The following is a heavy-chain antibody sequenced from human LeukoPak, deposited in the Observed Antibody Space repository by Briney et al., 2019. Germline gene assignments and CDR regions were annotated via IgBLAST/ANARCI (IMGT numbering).Heavy chain of an antibody. CDR1: GYTFTIYG. CDR3: ACGSGYNWFDT. D-gene: IGHD3-22*01. V-gene: IGHV1-18*04. Sequence: ASVKVSCKASGYTFTIYGISWVRQAPGQGLEWMGWIGAYNGDTNYAQKLQGRVTMTTDTSTSTAYMELRSLRSDDSAVYYCACGSGYNWFDTWGQGTLVTVSS. J-gene: IGHJ5*02. CDR2: IGAYNGDT.